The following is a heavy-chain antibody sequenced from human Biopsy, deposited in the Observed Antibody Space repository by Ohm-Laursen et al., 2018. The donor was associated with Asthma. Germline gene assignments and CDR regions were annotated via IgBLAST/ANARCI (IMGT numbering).Heavy chain of an antibody. J-gene: IGHJ2*01. CDR2: IDPNSGGT. CDR1: GYPFTDYY. D-gene: IGHD3-16*01. CDR3: ARIKIRIGAGTDRYFDL. V-gene: IGHV1-2*06. Sequence: ASVKVSCKASGYPFTDYYVHWVRQAPGQGLEWMGRIDPNSGGTNYAQKFLGRVTMTRDTSVNTAFMVLSRLKSDDTAVYYCARIKIRIGAGTDRYFDLWGRGTLVTVSS.